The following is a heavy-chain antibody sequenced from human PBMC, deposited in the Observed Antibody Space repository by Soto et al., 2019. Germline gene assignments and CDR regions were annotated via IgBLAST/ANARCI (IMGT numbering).Heavy chain of an antibody. Sequence: PGGSLRLSCAASGFTFSSYAMHWVRQAPGKGLEWVAVISYDGSNKYYADSVKGRFTISRDNSKNTLYLQMNSLRAEDTAVYYCARGTSIVVVVAATFLGLFDYWGQGTLVTVSS. V-gene: IGHV3-30-3*01. CDR2: ISYDGSNK. CDR3: ARGTSIVVVVAATFLGLFDY. CDR1: GFTFSSYA. D-gene: IGHD2-15*01. J-gene: IGHJ4*02.